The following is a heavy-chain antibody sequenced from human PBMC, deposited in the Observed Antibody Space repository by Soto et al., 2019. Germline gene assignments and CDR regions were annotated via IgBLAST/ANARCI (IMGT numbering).Heavy chain of an antibody. D-gene: IGHD2-21*02. CDR1: GDTFSDYY. J-gene: IGHJ4*02. CDR2: VNPSGGHT. Sequence: QVQLMQSGAEVKKPGASVKVSCKASGDTFSDYYIHWVRQAPGQGLEWMGTVNPSGGHTTYSQHFLGRVTXPXXXSXSTLHMELTSLTSEDTAVYYCARGGHVVVVTAALDYWGQGTLVTVSS. V-gene: IGHV1-46*01. CDR3: ARGGHVVVVTAALDY.